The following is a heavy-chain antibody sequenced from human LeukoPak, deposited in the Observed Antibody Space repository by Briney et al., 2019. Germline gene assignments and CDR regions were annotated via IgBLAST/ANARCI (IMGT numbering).Heavy chain of an antibody. J-gene: IGHJ5*02. V-gene: IGHV3-30*02. Sequence: GGSLRLSCAASGFTFSTYGMHWVRQAPGKGLEWVSFIHYDGTNENYVDSVKGRFTMSRDNSKNTVFLQMNSLRAEDTAVYYCAKDWIYGSGGDFDPWGQGTLVTVSS. CDR1: GFTFSTYG. CDR3: AKDWIYGSGGDFDP. D-gene: IGHD3-10*01. CDR2: IHYDGTNE.